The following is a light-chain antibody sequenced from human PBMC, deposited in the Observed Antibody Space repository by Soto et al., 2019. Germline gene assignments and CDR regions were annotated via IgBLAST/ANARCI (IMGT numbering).Light chain of an antibody. CDR2: EVT. CDR1: SSDIRDSNY. V-gene: IGLV2-8*01. J-gene: IGLJ3*02. Sequence: QSVLTQPPSASGSPGQSVTLSCSGISSDIRDSNYVSWYQQHPGKAPKLVVSEVTKRPSGVPDRFSGSRSGTTAFLTISGLQTEDVADYYCASKARSDKHLVFGGGTKLTVL. CDR3: ASKARSDKHLV.